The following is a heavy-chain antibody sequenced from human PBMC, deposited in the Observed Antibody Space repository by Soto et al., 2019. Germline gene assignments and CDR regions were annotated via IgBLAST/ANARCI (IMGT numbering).Heavy chain of an antibody. D-gene: IGHD5-12*01. CDR3: AVGRWLQWAFDY. CDR1: GGSVTSGSYY. J-gene: IGHJ4*02. Sequence: QVQLQESGPGLVKPSETLSLTCTVSGGSVTSGSYYWSWIRQPPGKGLEWIGYIYYSGSTNYNPSLKSRVTISVDTSKNQFSLKLSSVTAADTAVYYCAVGRWLQWAFDYWGQGTLVTVSS. V-gene: IGHV4-61*01. CDR2: IYYSGST.